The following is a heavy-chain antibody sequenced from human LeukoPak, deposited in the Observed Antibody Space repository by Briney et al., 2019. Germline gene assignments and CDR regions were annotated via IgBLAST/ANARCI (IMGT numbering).Heavy chain of an antibody. Sequence: GGSLRLSCAASGFTFSYAWMNWVRQAPGKGLEWVGRIKSKPDGGTTDYGTLVKGRFTISRDDSKNTLYLQMKSLKTEDTAVYYCTKVSPALGFDIWGQGTVVTVSS. V-gene: IGHV3-15*07. CDR1: GFTFSYAW. CDR3: TKVSPALGFDI. CDR2: IKSKPDGGTT. D-gene: IGHD7-27*01. J-gene: IGHJ3*02.